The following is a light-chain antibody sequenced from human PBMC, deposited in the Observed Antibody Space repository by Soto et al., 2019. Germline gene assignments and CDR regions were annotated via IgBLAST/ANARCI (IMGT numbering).Light chain of an antibody. V-gene: IGKV3-15*01. Sequence: DIVMTQSPATLSVSPGERATLSCRASQSVSSNLAWYQQKPGQAPRLLVYGASTRATGIPARFSGSGSGTDFILTISSLQSDDFALYYCQQYNNWPSFTFGPGTKVDI. J-gene: IGKJ3*01. CDR1: QSVSSN. CDR2: GAS. CDR3: QQYNNWPSFT.